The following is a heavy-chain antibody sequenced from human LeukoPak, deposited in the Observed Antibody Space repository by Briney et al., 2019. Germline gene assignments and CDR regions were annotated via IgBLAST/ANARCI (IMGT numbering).Heavy chain of an antibody. CDR1: GYTFTSYY. D-gene: IGHD3-9*01. CDR3: ARGYDLFTGYFQFDY. J-gene: IGHJ4*02. CDR2: INPTGGST. Sequence: ASVKVSCKASGYTFTSYYMHWVRQAPGQGLEWMGFINPTGGSTSYAQKFQGRVTMTRDMSTGTVYMELSSLRSEDTAVYYCARGYDLFTGYFQFDYWGQGTLVTVSS. V-gene: IGHV1-46*01.